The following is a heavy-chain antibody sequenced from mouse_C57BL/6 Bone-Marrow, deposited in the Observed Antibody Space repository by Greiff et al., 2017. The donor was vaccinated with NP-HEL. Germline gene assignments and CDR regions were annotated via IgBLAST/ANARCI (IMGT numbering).Heavy chain of an antibody. D-gene: IGHD1-1*01. CDR2: IRNKANGYTT. V-gene: IGHV7-3*01. CDR3: ARYGAVLRPYYFDY. Sequence: EVQLVESGGGLVQPGGSLSISCAASGFTFTDYYMSWVRQPPGKALEWLGFIRNKANGYTTAYSASVKGRFTISRDNSQCILYLQMNALRAEDSATYYCARYGAVLRPYYFDYWGQGTTLTVSS. J-gene: IGHJ2*01. CDR1: GFTFTDYY.